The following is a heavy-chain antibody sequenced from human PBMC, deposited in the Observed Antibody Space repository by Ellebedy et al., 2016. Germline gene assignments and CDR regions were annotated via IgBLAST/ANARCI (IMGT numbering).Heavy chain of an antibody. V-gene: IGHV3-74*01. J-gene: IGHJ4*02. Sequence: GGSLRLSXAASGFTFSSSWMHWVRQAPGKGLVWVSRINSDGSSTSYADSVKGRFTISRDNAKNTLYLQMNSLRAEDTAVYYCACYDPRVRGYFDYWGQGTLVTVSS. CDR2: INSDGSST. D-gene: IGHD3-16*01. CDR3: ACYDPRVRGYFDY. CDR1: GFTFSSSW.